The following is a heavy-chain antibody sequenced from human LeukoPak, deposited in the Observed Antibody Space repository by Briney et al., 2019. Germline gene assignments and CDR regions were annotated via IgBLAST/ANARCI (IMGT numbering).Heavy chain of an antibody. Sequence: SETLSLTCTVSGGSISSYYWSWIRQPPGKGLEWIGYIYYSGSTNYNPSLKSRVTISVDTSKNQFSLKLSSVTAADTAVYYCARHGLDGCNPFDYWGQGTLVTVSS. CDR1: GGSISSYY. CDR3: ARHGLDGCNPFDY. V-gene: IGHV4-59*08. CDR2: IYYSGST. D-gene: IGHD5-24*01. J-gene: IGHJ4*02.